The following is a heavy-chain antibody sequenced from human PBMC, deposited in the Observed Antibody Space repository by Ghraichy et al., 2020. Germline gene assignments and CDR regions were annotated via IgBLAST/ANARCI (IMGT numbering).Heavy chain of an antibody. CDR2: ISYSGST. CDR1: GGSISRTNYY. Sequence: SETLSLTCTVSGGSISRTNYYWGWVRQPPGKGLEWIGSISYSGSTYYNPSLKSRVTISVDVSQNQFSLKLRSVTAADTAVYYCAHRGDYSTTWRSAEYFQHWGQGTLVTVSS. V-gene: IGHV4-39*01. J-gene: IGHJ1*01. CDR3: AHRGDYSTTWRSAEYFQH. D-gene: IGHD6-13*01.